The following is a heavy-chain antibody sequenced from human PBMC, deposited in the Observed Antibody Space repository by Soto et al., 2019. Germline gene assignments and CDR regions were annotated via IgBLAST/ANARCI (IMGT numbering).Heavy chain of an antibody. CDR3: ARELIYGSGSYY. Sequence: QVQLLQSGDAVKKPGASVKVSCKASGYTFTSYGITWVRQAPGQGLEWMGWISAYTGNTNYAQKLQGRVTMTTDTSTSTAHMELRSLRSDDTAVYYCARELIYGSGSYYWGQGTLVTVSS. CDR1: GYTFTSYG. V-gene: IGHV1-18*01. J-gene: IGHJ4*02. D-gene: IGHD3-10*01. CDR2: ISAYTGNT.